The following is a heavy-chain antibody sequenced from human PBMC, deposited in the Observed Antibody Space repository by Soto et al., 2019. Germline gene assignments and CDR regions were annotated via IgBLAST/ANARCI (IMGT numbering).Heavy chain of an antibody. CDR1: GFTFTSYA. CDR3: AKDIITLGPRGHSDD. J-gene: IGHJ4*02. V-gene: IGHV3-23*01. D-gene: IGHD3-16*01. Sequence: EVQLLESGGGLVQPGYSLRLSCAASGFTFTSYAMTWVRQAPGKGLEWVSTISGSGGNTYYADSVKGRFTISRDNSKNTLYLQMLILRAEDTAVYYCAKDIITLGPRGHSDDCAQGTLVTVSS. CDR2: ISGSGGNT.